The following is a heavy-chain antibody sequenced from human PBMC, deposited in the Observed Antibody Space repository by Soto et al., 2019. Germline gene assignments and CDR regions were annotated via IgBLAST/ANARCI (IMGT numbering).Heavy chain of an antibody. CDR2: INPSGGST. Sequence: ASVKVSCKASGYTFTSYYMHWVRQAPGQGLEWMGIINPSGGSTSYAQKFQGRVTMTSDTSTSTVYMELSSLRSEDTAVYYCARDRKAYSSSWYWFDPWGQGTLVTVSS. D-gene: IGHD6-13*01. J-gene: IGHJ5*02. CDR1: GYTFTSYY. CDR3: ARDRKAYSSSWYWFDP. V-gene: IGHV1-46*01.